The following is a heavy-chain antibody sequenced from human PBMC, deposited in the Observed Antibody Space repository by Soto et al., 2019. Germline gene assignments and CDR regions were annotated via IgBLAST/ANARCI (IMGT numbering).Heavy chain of an antibody. CDR2: IYHSGST. J-gene: IGHJ4*02. V-gene: IGHV4-4*02. CDR1: W. Sequence: WLSWVRQPPGKGLEWIGEIYHSGSTNYNPSLKSRVTISVDKSRNQFSLKLSSVTAADTAVYYCARDLSYSSGHWGQGTLVTVSS. D-gene: IGHD3-10*01. CDR3: ARDLSYSSGH.